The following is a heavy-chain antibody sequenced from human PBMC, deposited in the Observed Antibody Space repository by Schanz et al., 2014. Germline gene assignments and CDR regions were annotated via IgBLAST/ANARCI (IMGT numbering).Heavy chain of an antibody. J-gene: IGHJ4*02. Sequence: QVQLVESGGGVVQPGRSLRLSCAASGFTMITYAMHWVRQPPGKGLEWVAIITYDGSNTYHADSVKGRFTISRDNSKNTLYLQMNSLXXXXXXXYYCIRGDIMVVPVAHFWGQGILVTVSS. D-gene: IGHD2-2*01. CDR3: IRGDIMVVPVAHF. CDR2: ITYDGSNT. V-gene: IGHV3-30*04. CDR1: GFTMITYA.